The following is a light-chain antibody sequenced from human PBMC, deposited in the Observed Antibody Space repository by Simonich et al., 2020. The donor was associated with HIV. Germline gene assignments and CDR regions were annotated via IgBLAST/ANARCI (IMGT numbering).Light chain of an antibody. CDR2: LGS. Sequence: DIVMTQSPLSLPVTPGEPASISCRSSQSLLHSNGYNYLDWYRQNPGQSPQLLIYLGSNRASGVPDRFSGSGSGTDFTLKISRVEAEDVGVYYCMQALQTPRTFGQGTKVEIK. V-gene: IGKV2-28*01. CDR1: QSLLHSNGYNY. J-gene: IGKJ1*01. CDR3: MQALQTPRT.